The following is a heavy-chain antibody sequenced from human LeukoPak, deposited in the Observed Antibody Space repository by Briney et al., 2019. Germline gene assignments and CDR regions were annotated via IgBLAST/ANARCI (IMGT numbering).Heavy chain of an antibody. Sequence: SVKVSCKASGGTFSSYAISWVRQAPGQGLEWMERIIPIFGTANYAQKFQGRVTITTDESTSTAYMELSSLRSEDTAVYYCARDRIAVAGKPFDYWGQGTLVTVSS. CDR2: IIPIFGTA. V-gene: IGHV1-69*05. CDR3: ARDRIAVAGKPFDY. CDR1: GGTFSSYA. D-gene: IGHD6-19*01. J-gene: IGHJ4*02.